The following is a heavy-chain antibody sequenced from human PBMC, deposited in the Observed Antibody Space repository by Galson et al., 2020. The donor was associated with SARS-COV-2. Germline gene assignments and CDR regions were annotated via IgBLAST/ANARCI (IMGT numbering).Heavy chain of an antibody. J-gene: IGHJ4*02. CDR3: AKDRYSGYDSLGDFDY. D-gene: IGHD5-12*01. Sequence: QLWGALRLSCAASGFTFSSYAMSWVRQAPGKGLEWVSAISGSGGSTYYADSVKGRFTISRDNSKNTLYLQMNSLRAEDTAVYYCAKDRYSGYDSLGDFDYWGQGTLVTVSS. V-gene: IGHV3-23*01. CDR2: ISGSGGST. CDR1: GFTFSSYA.